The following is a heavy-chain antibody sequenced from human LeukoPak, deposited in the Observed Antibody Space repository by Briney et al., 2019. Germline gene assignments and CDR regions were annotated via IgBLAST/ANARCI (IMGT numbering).Heavy chain of an antibody. Sequence: GGSLRLSCTASGFTFSTYAMNWVRQAPGKGLEWVASINPDGNKKYSADSVKGRFTISRDNAENSLYLQMNSLRVEDTAFYYCARDLAYSRLDYWGQGMLVTVSS. CDR2: INPDGNKK. CDR3: ARDLAYSRLDY. V-gene: IGHV3-7*01. D-gene: IGHD5-18*01. CDR1: GFTFSTYA. J-gene: IGHJ4*02.